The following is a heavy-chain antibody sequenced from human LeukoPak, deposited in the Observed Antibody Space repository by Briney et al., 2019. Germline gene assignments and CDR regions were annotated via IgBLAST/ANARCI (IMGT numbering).Heavy chain of an antibody. V-gene: IGHV4-31*03. CDR1: GGSISSGGYY. D-gene: IGHD3-22*01. Sequence: SQTLSLTCTVSGGSISSGGYYWSWIRQHPGKGLEGIVYIYYSGSTYYTPSLKSRVTISVDTSKYQFSLKLSSVTAADTAVYYCARDLEGYDSSGYYPFGYWGQGTLVTVSS. CDR2: IYYSGST. J-gene: IGHJ4*02. CDR3: ARDLEGYDSSGYYPFGY.